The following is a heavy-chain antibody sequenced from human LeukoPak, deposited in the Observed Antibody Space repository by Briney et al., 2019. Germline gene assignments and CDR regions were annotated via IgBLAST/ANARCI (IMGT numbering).Heavy chain of an antibody. CDR2: INPNSGGT. V-gene: IGHV1-2*02. J-gene: IGHJ4*02. CDR3: AIQTFCGGDCYLDY. D-gene: IGHD2-21*02. Sequence: ASVKVSCKTSGYSFTTYGVTWVRQAPGQGLEWMGWINPNSGGTNYAQKFQGRVTMTRDTSISTAYMELSRLRSDDTAVYYCAIQTFCGGDCYLDYWGQGTLVTVSS. CDR1: GYSFTTYG.